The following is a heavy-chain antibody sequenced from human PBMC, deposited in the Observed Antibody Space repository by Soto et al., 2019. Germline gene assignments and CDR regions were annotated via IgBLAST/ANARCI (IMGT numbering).Heavy chain of an antibody. Sequence: GESLKISCKGSGYSFITYWIGWVRQMPGKGLEWMGVIYPGDSGTRYSPSFQGQVTISADKSITTAYLQWSSLKASDTATYYCARRSTMVRGVTSYYFDYWGKGTLVTVSS. J-gene: IGHJ4*02. CDR3: ARRSTMVRGVTSYYFDY. CDR2: IYPGDSGT. CDR1: GYSFITYW. D-gene: IGHD3-10*01. V-gene: IGHV5-51*03.